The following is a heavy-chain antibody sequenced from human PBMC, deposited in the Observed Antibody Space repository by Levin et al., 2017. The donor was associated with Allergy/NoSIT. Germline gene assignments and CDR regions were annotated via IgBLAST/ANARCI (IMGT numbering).Heavy chain of an antibody. Sequence: GSLRLSCAASGFTFSSYEMNWVRQAPGKGLEWVSYISSSGSTIYYADSVKGRFTISRDNAKNSLYLQMNSLRAEDTAVYYCARVERNYCSGGSCYQIDYWGQGTLVTVSS. D-gene: IGHD2-15*01. J-gene: IGHJ4*02. V-gene: IGHV3-48*03. CDR1: GFTFSSYE. CDR3: ARVERNYCSGGSCYQIDY. CDR2: ISSSGSTI.